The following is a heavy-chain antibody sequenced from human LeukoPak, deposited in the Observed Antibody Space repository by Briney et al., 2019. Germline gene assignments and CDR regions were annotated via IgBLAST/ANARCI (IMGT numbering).Heavy chain of an antibody. V-gene: IGHV3-15*01. CDR1: GFIFSNAW. D-gene: IGHD3-22*01. J-gene: IGHJ4*02. CDR3: TTFGYYYDSSGYYVPFDY. CDR2: IKSKPDGETT. Sequence: GGSLRLSCAASGFIFSNAWMSWVRQAPGKGLEWVGRIKSKPDGETTDYAAPVKGRFTISRDDSKNTLYLQMNSLKTEDTAVYYCTTFGYYYDSSGYYVPFDYWGQGTLVTVSS.